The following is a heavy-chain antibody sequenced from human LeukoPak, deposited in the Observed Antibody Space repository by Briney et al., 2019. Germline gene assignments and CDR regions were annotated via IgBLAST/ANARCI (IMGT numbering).Heavy chain of an antibody. Sequence: SETLTLTCTVSGGSISSYYWSWIRQPPGKGLEWIGYIYYSGSTNYNPSLKSRVTISVDTSKNQFSLKLSSVTAADTAVYYCAREYYGSSGYYNDYWGQGALVTVSS. CDR3: AREYYGSSGYYNDY. D-gene: IGHD3-22*01. CDR1: GGSISSYY. CDR2: IYYSGST. V-gene: IGHV4-59*01. J-gene: IGHJ4*02.